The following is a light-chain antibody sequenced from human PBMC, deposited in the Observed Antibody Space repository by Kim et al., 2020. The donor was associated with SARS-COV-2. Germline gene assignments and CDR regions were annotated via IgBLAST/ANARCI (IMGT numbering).Light chain of an antibody. CDR1: SSDVGGYNY. J-gene: IGLJ3*02. V-gene: IGLV2-14*04. CDR3: SSYTSSSTLWV. Sequence: QSLTIPCTGTSSDVGGYNYVSWYQQHPGKAPKLMIYDVSNRPSGVSNRFSGSKSGNTASLTISGLQAEDEADYYCSSYTSSSTLWVFGGGTKLTVL. CDR2: DVS.